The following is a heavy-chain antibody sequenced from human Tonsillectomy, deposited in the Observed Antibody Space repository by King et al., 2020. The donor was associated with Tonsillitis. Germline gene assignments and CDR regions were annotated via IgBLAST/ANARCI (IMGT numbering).Heavy chain of an antibody. V-gene: IGHV3-7*03. CDR3: ARVRGSYCKDY. J-gene: IGHJ4*02. CDR2: IKQDGSEK. CDR1: GFTFSNYW. Sequence: VQLVESGGGLVQPGGSLRLSCAASGFTFSNYWMSWVRQAPGKGLEWVANIKQDGSEKYYVDSVKGRFTISRDNAKNSLYLQMNSLRAEDTAVYYCARVRGSYCKDYWGQGTLVTVSS. D-gene: IGHD1-26*01.